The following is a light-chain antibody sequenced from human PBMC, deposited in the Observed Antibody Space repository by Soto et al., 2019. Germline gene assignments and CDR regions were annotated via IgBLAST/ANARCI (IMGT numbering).Light chain of an antibody. J-gene: IGKJ4*01. CDR3: QQYGTSLLT. CDR1: QSFSSSN. Sequence: VLTQSPGTMSLSPGERATLSCRATQSFSSSNLAWYQHKPGQAPRLLIFGTSNRATGIPDRFSGGGSGTDFTLTISRLEPEDFAVYYCQQYGTSLLTYGGGTQVEI. CDR2: GTS. V-gene: IGKV3-20*01.